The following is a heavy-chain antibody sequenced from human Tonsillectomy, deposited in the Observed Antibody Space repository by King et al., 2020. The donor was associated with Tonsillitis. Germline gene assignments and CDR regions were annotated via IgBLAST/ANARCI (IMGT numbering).Heavy chain of an antibody. CDR3: ARRGDRSMVNYYDYGMVV. CDR1: GGSIISSSYY. D-gene: IGHD4/OR15-4a*01. V-gene: IGHV4-39*07. J-gene: IGHJ6*02. CDR2: IYYSGNT. Sequence: QLQESGPGLVKPSETLSLTCTVSGGSIISSSYYWGWIRQPPGKGLEWIGSIYYSGNTYYNSSLKSRVTISVDTSKNQFSLRLSSGTAADTAVYYCARRGDRSMVNYYDYGMVVWGQGTTVTVSS.